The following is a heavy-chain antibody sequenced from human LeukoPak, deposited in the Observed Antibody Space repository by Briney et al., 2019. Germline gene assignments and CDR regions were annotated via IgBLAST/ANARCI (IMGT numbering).Heavy chain of an antibody. CDR3: ARVNWNSRDYYHYYMDV. V-gene: IGHV4-38-2*02. CDR2: IYYSGST. J-gene: IGHJ6*03. CDR1: GYSISSGYY. Sequence: SETLSLTCTVSGYSISSGYYWGWIRQPPGKGLEWIGYIYYSGSTNYNPSLKGRVTISVDTSKNQFSLKLTSVTAADTAVYYCARVNWNSRDYYHYYMDVWGKGTTVTVSS. D-gene: IGHD1-7*01.